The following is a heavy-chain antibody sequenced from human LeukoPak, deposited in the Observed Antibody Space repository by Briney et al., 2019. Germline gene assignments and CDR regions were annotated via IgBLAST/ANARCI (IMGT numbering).Heavy chain of an antibody. CDR3: ARSGPPLNWFDP. J-gene: IGHJ5*02. Sequence: SETLSLTCTVSGGSISSYYWSWIRQPPGKGLEWIGYIYYSGSTNYNPSLKSRVTISVDTSKNQFSLKLSSVTAADTAVYYCARSGPPLNWFDPWGQGTLVTVSS. CDR1: GGSISSYY. CDR2: IYYSGST. V-gene: IGHV4-59*01.